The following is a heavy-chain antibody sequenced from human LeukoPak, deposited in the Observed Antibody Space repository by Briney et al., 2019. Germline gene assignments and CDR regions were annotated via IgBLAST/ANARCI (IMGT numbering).Heavy chain of an antibody. CDR2: ISYDGSKK. V-gene: IGHV3-30*18. CDR3: AKGRAVTTWRYGMDV. J-gene: IGHJ6*02. D-gene: IGHD4-17*01. CDR1: GFTFSSYG. Sequence: GRSLRLSCAASGFTFSSYGMHWVRQAPGKGLEWVAVISYDGSKKYYADSVKGRFTISRDNSKNTLYLQMNSLRAEDTAVYYCAKGRAVTTWRYGMDVWGQGTTVTVSS.